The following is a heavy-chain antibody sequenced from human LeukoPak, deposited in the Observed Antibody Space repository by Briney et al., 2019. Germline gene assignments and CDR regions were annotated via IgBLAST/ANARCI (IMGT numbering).Heavy chain of an antibody. CDR1: GDSVSSNSAA. V-gene: IGHV6-1*01. CDR3: ARDHDSVDTFDI. J-gene: IGHJ3*02. CDR2: TYYRSKWYN. Sequence: SQILSLTCAISGDSVSSNSAAWNWIRQSPSRGLEWLGRTYYRSKWYNDYAVSVKSRITVNPDTSKNQFSLQLNSVTPEDTAIYFCARDHDSVDTFDIWGQGTMVTVSS. D-gene: IGHD2-15*01.